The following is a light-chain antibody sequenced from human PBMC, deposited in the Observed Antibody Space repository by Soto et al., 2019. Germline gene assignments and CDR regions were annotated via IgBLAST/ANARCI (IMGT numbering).Light chain of an antibody. J-gene: IGKJ1*01. V-gene: IGKV1-39*01. CDR3: QQSYDTPRT. CDR1: QSISNY. CDR2: TVC. Sequence: DIQMTQSPSSLSASVGDRVTITRRASQSISNYLNWYQQKPGKAPNVXLHTVCRLQSGVPSRFSGSGAGTNFSLTISRLQPEDFATYYCQQSYDTPRTFGQGTQVDIK.